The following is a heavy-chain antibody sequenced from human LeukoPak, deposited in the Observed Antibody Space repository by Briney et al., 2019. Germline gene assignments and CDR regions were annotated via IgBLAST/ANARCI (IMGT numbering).Heavy chain of an antibody. CDR1: GFTFSSYA. J-gene: IGHJ4*02. CDR2: ISGSGDIT. CDR3: VIDGMAVPGSAPLDY. D-gene: IGHD6-19*01. V-gene: IGHV3-64D*09. Sequence: GGSLRLSCSASGFTFSSYAMHWVRQAPGKGLEYVSAISGSGDITYYADSVKGRFTISRDNSKNTLYLQMSSLTPEDAAVYYCVIDGMAVPGSAPLDYWGQGILVTVSS.